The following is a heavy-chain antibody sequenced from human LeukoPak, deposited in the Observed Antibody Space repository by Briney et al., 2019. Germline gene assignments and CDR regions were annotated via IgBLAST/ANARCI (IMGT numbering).Heavy chain of an antibody. CDR1: GFTFSSYW. D-gene: IGHD2-15*01. CDR3: AQKGGTDH. V-gene: IGHV3-48*02. CDR2: ISSSSSAI. J-gene: IGHJ4*02. Sequence: GGSLRLSCAASGFTFSSYWMNWVRQAPGKGLEWISYISSSSSAIYYADSVKGRFTISRDNAKNSLYLQMSSLRDEDTAVYYCAQKGGTDHWGQGTLVTVSS.